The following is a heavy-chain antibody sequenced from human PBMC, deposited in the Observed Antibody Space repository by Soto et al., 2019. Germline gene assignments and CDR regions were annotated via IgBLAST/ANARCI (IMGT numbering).Heavy chain of an antibody. CDR1: GFTFSSYA. J-gene: IGHJ5*02. CDR3: ARDHPIASCRCLRNEVKNNWFDP. Sequence: GGSLRLSCAASGFTFSSYAMHWVRQAPGKGLEWVAVISYDGSNKYYTDSVKGRFTISRDNSKNTLYLQMNSLRAEDTAVYYCARDHPIASCRCLRNEVKNNWFDPWGQGTLVTVSS. V-gene: IGHV3-30-3*01. CDR2: ISYDGSNK. D-gene: IGHD6-6*01.